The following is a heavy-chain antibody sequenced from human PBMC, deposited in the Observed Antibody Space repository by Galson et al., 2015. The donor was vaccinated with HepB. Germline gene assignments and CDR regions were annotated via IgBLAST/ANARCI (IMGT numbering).Heavy chain of an antibody. V-gene: IGHV3-21*01. Sequence: SLRLSCAASGFTFSSYSMNWVRQAPGKGLEWVSSISTSSTYIYYADSVKGRFTISRDNAKNSLYLQMNSLRAEDTAVYYCARAYSSSWYEVDYWGQGTLVTVSS. D-gene: IGHD6-13*01. CDR2: ISTSSTYI. J-gene: IGHJ4*02. CDR1: GFTFSSYS. CDR3: ARAYSSSWYEVDY.